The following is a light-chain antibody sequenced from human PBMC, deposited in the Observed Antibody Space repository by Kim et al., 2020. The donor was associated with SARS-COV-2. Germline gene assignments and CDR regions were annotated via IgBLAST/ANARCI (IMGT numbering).Light chain of an antibody. CDR2: DAS. Sequence: DIQMTQSPSTLSASVGDRITITCRASQSVSGWLAWYQQKPGKAPKLLINDASSLESGVPSRFSGSGSGTEFTLTISSLQSDDFANYYCQQYYIFPWTFGQGTKVDLK. V-gene: IGKV1-5*01. CDR3: QQYYIFPWT. CDR1: QSVSGW. J-gene: IGKJ1*01.